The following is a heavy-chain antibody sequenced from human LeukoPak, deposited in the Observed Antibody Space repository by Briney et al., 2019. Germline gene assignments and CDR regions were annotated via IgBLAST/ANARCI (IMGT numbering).Heavy chain of an antibody. V-gene: IGHV3-30-3*01. Sequence: GGSLRLSCAASGFTFSSYAMHWVRQAPGKGLEWVAVISYDGSNKYYADSVKGRFTTSRDNSKNTLYLQMNSLRAEDTAVYYCARDRGTGFDYWGQGTLVTVSS. CDR3: ARDRGTGFDY. J-gene: IGHJ4*02. CDR2: ISYDGSNK. CDR1: GFTFSSYA.